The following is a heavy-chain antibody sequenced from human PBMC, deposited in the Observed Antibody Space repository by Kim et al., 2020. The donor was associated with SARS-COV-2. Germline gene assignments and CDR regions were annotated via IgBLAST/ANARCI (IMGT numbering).Heavy chain of an antibody. D-gene: IGHD2-15*01. CDR2: ISSSGSTI. CDR3: ARDGAGSGGSWTPSGLYYGMDV. CDR1: GFTFSSYE. V-gene: IGHV3-48*03. J-gene: IGHJ6*02. Sequence: GGSLRLSCAASGFTFSSYEMNWVRQAPGKGLEWVSYISSSGSTIYYADSVKGRFTISRDNAKNSLYLQMNSLRAEDTAVYYCARDGAGSGGSWTPSGLYYGMDVSGQGTTVTVSS.